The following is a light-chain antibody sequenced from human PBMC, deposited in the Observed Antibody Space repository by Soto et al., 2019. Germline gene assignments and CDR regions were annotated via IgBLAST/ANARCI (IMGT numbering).Light chain of an antibody. CDR1: QSVSGTY. CDR2: GAS. Sequence: DIVLTQSPGTLSLSPGERATLSCRASQSVSGTYLAWYQQKPGHAPRLLIYGASNRATDIPDRFSGSGSGTDFTLTISRLEPEDSAVYYCQQYGISPFTFGPGTTVDIK. J-gene: IGKJ3*01. V-gene: IGKV3-20*01. CDR3: QQYGISPFT.